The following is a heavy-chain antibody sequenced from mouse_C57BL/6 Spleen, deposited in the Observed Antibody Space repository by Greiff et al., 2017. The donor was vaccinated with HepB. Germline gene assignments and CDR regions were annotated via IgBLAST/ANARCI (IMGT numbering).Heavy chain of an antibody. CDR1: GYTFTSYW. V-gene: IGHV1-59*01. D-gene: IGHD2-4*01. CDR2: IDPSDSYT. J-gene: IGHJ1*03. CDR3: ARRILLGLDYEGYFDV. Sequence: QVQLQQPGAELVRPGTSVKLSCKASGYTFTSYWMHWVKQRPGQGLEWIGVIDPSDSYTNYNQKFKGKATLTVDTSSSTAYMQLSSLTSEDSAVYYCARRILLGLDYEGYFDVWGTGTTVTVSS.